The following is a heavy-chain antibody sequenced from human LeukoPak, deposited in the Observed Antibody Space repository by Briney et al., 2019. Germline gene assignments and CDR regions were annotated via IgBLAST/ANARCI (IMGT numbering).Heavy chain of an antibody. Sequence: GGSLRLSCAASGFTFSSYAMHWVRQAPGKGLEWVAFIRYDGSNKYYADSVKGRFTISRDNSKNTLYLQMNSLRAEDTAVYYCARAPLGGSGSYPLDYWGQGTLVTVSS. CDR2: IRYDGSNK. V-gene: IGHV3-30*14. D-gene: IGHD3-10*01. CDR1: GFTFSSYA. J-gene: IGHJ4*02. CDR3: ARAPLGGSGSYPLDY.